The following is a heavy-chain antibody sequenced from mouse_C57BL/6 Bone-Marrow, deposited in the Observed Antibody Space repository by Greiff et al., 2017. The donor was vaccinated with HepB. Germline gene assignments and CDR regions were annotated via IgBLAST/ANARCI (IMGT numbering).Heavy chain of an antibody. Sequence: VKLQESGAELVRPGASVTLSCKASGYTFTDYEMHWVKQTPVHGLEWIGAIDPETGGTAYNQKFKGKAILTADKSSSTAYMELRSLTSEDSAVYYCTRRTGDSSGYVLAWFAYWGQGTLVTVSA. CDR2: IDPETGGT. CDR3: TRRTGDSSGYVLAWFAY. J-gene: IGHJ3*01. CDR1: GYTFTDYE. D-gene: IGHD3-2*02. V-gene: IGHV1-15*01.